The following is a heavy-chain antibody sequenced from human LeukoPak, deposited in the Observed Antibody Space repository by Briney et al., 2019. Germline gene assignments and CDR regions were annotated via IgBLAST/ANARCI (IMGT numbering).Heavy chain of an antibody. J-gene: IGHJ3*01. Sequence: GGSLRLSCAASGFSFTTYWMSLVRQAQGKGLEWVAFIRYDGSNKEYADSVKGRFTISRDNSRNTLYLQMNTLRAEDTAIYYCAKVYCDGDCLGVFDVFDVWGQGTMVTVSS. CDR2: IRYDGSNK. CDR1: GFSFTTYW. V-gene: IGHV3-30*02. D-gene: IGHD2-21*02. CDR3: AKVYCDGDCLGVFDVFDV.